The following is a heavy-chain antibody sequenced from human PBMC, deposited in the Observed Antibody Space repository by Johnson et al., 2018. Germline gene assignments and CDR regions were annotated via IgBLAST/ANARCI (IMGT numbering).Heavy chain of an antibody. Sequence: LVESGGGVVQPGRSLRLSCAASGFSFSSYGMHWVRQVPGKGLEWLAVISHDGSSKFYGDSVKGRSTISRDNSKTTLYLEVKSLTREDTAMYYCAKDASLSNGWYGYFDSWGQGTVVTVSS. J-gene: IGHJ4*02. D-gene: IGHD6-19*01. V-gene: IGHV3-30*18. CDR2: ISHDGSSK. CDR3: AKDASLSNGWYGYFDS. CDR1: GFSFSSYG.